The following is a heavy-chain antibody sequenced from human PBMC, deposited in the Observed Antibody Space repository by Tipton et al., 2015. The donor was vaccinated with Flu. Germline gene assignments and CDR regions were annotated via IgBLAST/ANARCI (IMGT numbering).Heavy chain of an antibody. J-gene: IGHJ3*02. CDR1: GGSFSGYY. CDR3: ARIPRGGAFDI. Sequence: TLSLTCAVYGGSFSGYYWSWIRQPPGKGLEWIGEINHSGSTNYNPSLKSRVTISVDTSKNQFSLKLSSVTAVDTAVYYCARIPRGGAFDIWGQGTMVTVSS. D-gene: IGHD2-21*01. V-gene: IGHV4-34*01. CDR2: INHSGST.